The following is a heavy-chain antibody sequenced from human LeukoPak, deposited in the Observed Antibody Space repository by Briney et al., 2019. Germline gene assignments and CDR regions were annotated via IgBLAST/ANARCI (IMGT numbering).Heavy chain of an antibody. Sequence: SETLSLTCAGSDSSITSDYYWAWIRQTPGKGLEWIGRIHHRGSIYYNPSLKSRVTVSLDASNNQFSLRLSSVTAADTALYYCTRHSRVIVGTTCAFDIWGQGTRVTVSS. CDR3: TRHSRVIVGTTCAFDI. J-gene: IGHJ3*02. CDR2: IHHRGSI. V-gene: IGHV4-38-2*01. CDR1: DSSITSDYY. D-gene: IGHD1-26*01.